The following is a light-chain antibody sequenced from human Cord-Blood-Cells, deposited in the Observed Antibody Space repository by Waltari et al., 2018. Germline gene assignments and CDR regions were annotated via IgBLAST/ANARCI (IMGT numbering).Light chain of an antibody. V-gene: IGLV2-14*01. CDR1: SSDVGGYNY. Sequence: QSALTQPASLSGSPGHSITISCTGTSSDVGGYNYVSWYQQHPGKAPKLMIYDVSNRPSGVSNRFSGSKSGNTASLTISGLQAEDEADYYCSSYTSSSTLVFGGGTKLTVL. CDR3: SSYTSSSTLV. J-gene: IGLJ3*02. CDR2: DVS.